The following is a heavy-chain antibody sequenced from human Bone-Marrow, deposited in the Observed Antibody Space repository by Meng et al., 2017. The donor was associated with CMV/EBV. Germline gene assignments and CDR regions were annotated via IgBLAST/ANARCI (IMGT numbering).Heavy chain of an antibody. J-gene: IGHJ4*02. CDR3: ARGRPQGIVGG. V-gene: IGHV1-8*02. Sequence: ASVKVSCKASGYTFTGYYMHWVRQAPGQGLEWMGWMNPNSGNTGYAQKFQGRVTMTRNTPISTAYMELSSRRSEDTAVYYGARGRPQGIVGGWGQGTLVTVSS. CDR2: MNPNSGNT. CDR1: GYTFTGYY. D-gene: IGHD3-16*01.